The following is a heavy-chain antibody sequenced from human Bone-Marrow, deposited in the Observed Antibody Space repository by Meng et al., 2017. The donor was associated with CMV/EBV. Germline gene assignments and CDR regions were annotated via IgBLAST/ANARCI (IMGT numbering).Heavy chain of an antibody. CDR3: ARVGGSGSYWGYYYYGMDV. V-gene: IGHV3-74*01. CDR2: ISSDGSTT. D-gene: IGHD1-26*01. CDR1: GFTFSRYW. J-gene: IGHJ6*02. Sequence: GESLKISCAASGFTFSRYWMHWVRQAPGKGLVWVSRISSDGSTTNYADSVKGRFTISRDNAKNTLYLQLNSLRAEDTAVYYCARVGGSGSYWGYYYYGMDVWGQGTTVTVSS.